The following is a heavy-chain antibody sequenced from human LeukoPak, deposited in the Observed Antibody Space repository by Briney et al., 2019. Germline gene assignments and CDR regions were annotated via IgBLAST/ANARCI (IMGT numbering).Heavy chain of an antibody. Sequence: GGSLRLSCAASGFTFDSYWMTWVRQAPGKGLEWVANIKQDGSDKYYVDSVKGRFTISRDNAKNSLYLQMNGLRAEDTAVYFCAREVLGVGATCDYWGQGTLVTVSS. J-gene: IGHJ4*02. CDR3: AREVLGVGATCDY. V-gene: IGHV3-7*01. D-gene: IGHD1-26*01. CDR2: IKQDGSDK. CDR1: GFTFDSYW.